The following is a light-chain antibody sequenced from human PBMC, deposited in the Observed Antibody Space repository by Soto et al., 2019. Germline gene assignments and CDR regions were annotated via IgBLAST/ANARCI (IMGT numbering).Light chain of an antibody. CDR1: QGVGDW. Sequence: IQMTQSPSTLSASVGDTVTITCRASQGVGDWVAWYQQKPGKAPKVLIYKASSLESGVPGRFSGSGYGTEFSLTIGSLQPDDIATYYCRQYDAFSTFGQGTKVEIK. V-gene: IGKV1-5*03. CDR3: RQYDAFST. CDR2: KAS. J-gene: IGKJ2*01.